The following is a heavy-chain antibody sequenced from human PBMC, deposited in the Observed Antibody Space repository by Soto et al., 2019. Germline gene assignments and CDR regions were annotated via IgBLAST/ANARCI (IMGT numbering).Heavy chain of an antibody. CDR1: GFTVSNNY. D-gene: IGHD2-2*02. Sequence: EVQLVETGVGLIQPGGSLRLSCAASGFTVSNNYMSWVHQAPGQGLEWVSLIYSGGSTFYADSVKGRFTISRDNSKNTLFLQMNSLRAEDTAVYFCATYTSLDYCGQGTLVTVSS. CDR2: IYSGGST. J-gene: IGHJ4*02. CDR3: ATYTSLDY. V-gene: IGHV3-53*02.